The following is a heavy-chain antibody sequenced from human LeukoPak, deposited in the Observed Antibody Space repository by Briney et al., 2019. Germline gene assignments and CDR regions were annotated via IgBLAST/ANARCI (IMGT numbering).Heavy chain of an antibody. CDR1: GFSFSDSY. CDR2: ISGSAGSI. Sequence: GGSLRLSCAASGFSFSDSYMSWIRQAPGKGLEWVSSISGSAGSIYYADSVKGRFTISRDNSENTVYLQMNSLRSDDTAIYYCAKGGSGYYYYGMDVWGQGTTVTASS. V-gene: IGHV3-23*01. J-gene: IGHJ6*02. CDR3: AKGGSGYYYYGMDV.